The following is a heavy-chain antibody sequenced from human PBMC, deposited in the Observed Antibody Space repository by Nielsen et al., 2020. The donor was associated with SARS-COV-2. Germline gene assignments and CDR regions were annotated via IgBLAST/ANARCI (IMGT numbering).Heavy chain of an antibody. CDR2: ITNTADGSTV. D-gene: IGHD6-19*01. Sequence: GSLRLSCAGSGLTLANYYMSWIRQAPGGGLEWVSYITNTADGSTVHYADSVQGRFTISRDNAKNSLYLQMDSPRADDTATYFCASSGWLDYWGPGTPVIVSP. V-gene: IGHV3-11*01. J-gene: IGHJ4*02. CDR1: GLTLANYY. CDR3: ASSGWLDY.